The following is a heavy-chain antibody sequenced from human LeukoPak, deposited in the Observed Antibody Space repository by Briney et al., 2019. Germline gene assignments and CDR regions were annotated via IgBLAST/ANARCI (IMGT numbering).Heavy chain of an antibody. Sequence: SVKVSCKASGGTFSSYAISWVRQAPGQGLEWMGGIIPIFATANYAQKFQGRVAITADESTSTAYMELSSLRSEDTAVYYCARGPITTRSHFDYWGQGTLVTVSS. CDR1: GGTFSSYA. V-gene: IGHV1-69*13. CDR2: IIPIFATA. CDR3: ARGPITTRSHFDY. J-gene: IGHJ4*02. D-gene: IGHD3-22*01.